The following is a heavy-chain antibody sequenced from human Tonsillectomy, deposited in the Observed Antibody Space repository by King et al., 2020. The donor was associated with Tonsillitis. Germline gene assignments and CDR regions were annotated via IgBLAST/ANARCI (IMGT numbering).Heavy chain of an antibody. CDR2: INPNNGGT. CDR3: ARVGDLRDGAFDI. J-gene: IGHJ3*02. V-gene: IGHV1-2*02. D-gene: IGHD5-24*01. CDR1: GYTFTGHY. Sequence: LVQSGAEVKKPGASMKVSCKASGYTFTGHYLHWVRQAPGQGLEWMGWINPNNGGTNFAQKFQGRGTMTSDTSLSTAYMEVTRLRSDGTAVYYCARVGDLRDGAFDIWGQGTMVTVSS.